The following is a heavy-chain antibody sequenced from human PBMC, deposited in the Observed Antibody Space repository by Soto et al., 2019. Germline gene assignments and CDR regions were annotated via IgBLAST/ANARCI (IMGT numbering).Heavy chain of an antibody. CDR1: GYTFTSYY. CDR3: ARLHSSSPPYYFGY. J-gene: IGHJ4*02. CDR2: ISPNGDTT. Sequence: ASVKVSCKSSGYTFTSYYMHWVRQAPGPGLEWLGVISPNGDTTSYAQMFQGRVTMTRDTSTSTDYMELSSLRSEDTAVYYCARLHSSSPPYYFGYWGQGTQVTVSS. V-gene: IGHV1-46*01. D-gene: IGHD6-6*01.